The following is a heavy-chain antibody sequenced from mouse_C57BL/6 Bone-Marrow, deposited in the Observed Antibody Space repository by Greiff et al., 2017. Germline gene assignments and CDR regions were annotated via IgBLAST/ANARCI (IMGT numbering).Heavy chain of an antibody. V-gene: IGHV3-6*01. CDR3: AGESVITTIVASWYFDD. J-gene: IGHJ1*03. Sequence: EVKLQESGPGLVKPSQSLSLTCSVTGYSITSGYYWNWIRQFPGNKLELMGYISYDGSNNYNPPFTNPTSITRDTSKNQFFLKLDSVTTEDTAAYYCAGESVITTIVASWYFDDWGTGTTVTVSS. D-gene: IGHD1-1*01. CDR1: GYSITSGYY. CDR2: ISYDGSN.